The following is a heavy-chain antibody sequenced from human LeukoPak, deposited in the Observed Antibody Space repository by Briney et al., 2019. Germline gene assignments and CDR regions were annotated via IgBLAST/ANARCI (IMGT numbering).Heavy chain of an antibody. V-gene: IGHV1-18*01. Sequence: ASVKVSCKASGYTFTSFDVTWVRQAPGQGLEWMGWISAYNGNTNYAQKLRGRVTMTTDTSTSTAYMELRSLRSDDTAVYYCARTYGSGSYYNGLIDYWGQGTLVTVSS. CDR2: ISAYNGNT. D-gene: IGHD3-10*01. J-gene: IGHJ4*02. CDR3: ARTYGSGSYYNGLIDY. CDR1: GYTFTSFD.